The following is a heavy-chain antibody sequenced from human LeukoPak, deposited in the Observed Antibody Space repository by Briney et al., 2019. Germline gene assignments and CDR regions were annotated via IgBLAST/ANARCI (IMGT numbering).Heavy chain of an antibody. CDR1: GFTFSDYG. CDR3: ARDDYGDFHFDY. V-gene: IGHV3-33*01. D-gene: IGHD4-17*01. CDR2: IWSAGNNK. J-gene: IGHJ4*02. Sequence: QPGGSLRLSCVASGFTFSDYGMNWVRQAPGKGLEWVAVIWSAGNNKYYGGSVKGRFTISRDDSKNTLYLQVDSLRVEDTAVYYCARDDYGDFHFDYWGQGTLVTVSS.